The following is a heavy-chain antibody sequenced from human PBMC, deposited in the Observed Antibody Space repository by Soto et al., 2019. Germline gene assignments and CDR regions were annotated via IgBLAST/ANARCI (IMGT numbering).Heavy chain of an antibody. CDR3: GRRLTTGYCSSTSCPSAGRFDY. Sequence: PSETLSLTCAVSGGSISSSNCWSWVRQPPGKGLEWIGEIYHSVSTNYNPSLKSRVTISVDKSKNQFSLKLSSVTAADTAVYYCGRRLTTGYCSSTSCPSAGRFDYWGQGTLVTVSS. CDR2: IYHSVST. D-gene: IGHD2-2*01. CDR1: GGSISSSNC. J-gene: IGHJ4*02. V-gene: IGHV4-4*02.